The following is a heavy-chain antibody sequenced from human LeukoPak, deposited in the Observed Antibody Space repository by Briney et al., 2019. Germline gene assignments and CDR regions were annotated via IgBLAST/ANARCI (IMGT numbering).Heavy chain of an antibody. D-gene: IGHD1-26*01. J-gene: IGHJ4*02. V-gene: IGHV1-2*04. CDR2: INPNSGGT. CDR1: GYTFTGYY. Sequence: ASVKVSCKASGYTFTGYYLHWVRQAPGQGLEWMGWINPNSGGTNYAQKFQGWVTMTRDTSISTAYMELSRLRSEDTAVYYCARGEVGATSVDYWGQGTLVTVSS. CDR3: ARGEVGATSVDY.